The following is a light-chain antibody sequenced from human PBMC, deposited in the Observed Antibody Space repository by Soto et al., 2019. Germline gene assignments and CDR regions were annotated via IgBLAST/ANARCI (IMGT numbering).Light chain of an antibody. J-gene: IGKJ4*01. Sequence: DIQMTQSPSSLSASVGDRVTITCQASQDINNYLNWYQQKSGKAPKLLIYDASDLETGGPSRFSGSGSVTDFTLNISSLQPEDIATYYCQQYDHLPLTFGGGTKGEIK. V-gene: IGKV1-33*01. CDR2: DAS. CDR1: QDINNY. CDR3: QQYDHLPLT.